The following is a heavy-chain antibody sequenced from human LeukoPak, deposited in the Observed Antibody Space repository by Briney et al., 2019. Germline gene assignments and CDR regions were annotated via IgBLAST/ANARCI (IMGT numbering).Heavy chain of an antibody. CDR3: ARDLYVGDYGMDV. CDR1: GFTVSSNY. J-gene: IGHJ6*02. D-gene: IGHD3-16*01. CDR2: IYSGGST. V-gene: IGHV3-53*01. Sequence: GGSLRLSCAASGFTVSSNYMSWVRQAPGKGLEWVSVIYSGGSTYYADSVKGRFTISRDNSKNTLYLQMNSLRAEDTAVYYCARDLYVGDYGMDVWGQGTTVTVSS.